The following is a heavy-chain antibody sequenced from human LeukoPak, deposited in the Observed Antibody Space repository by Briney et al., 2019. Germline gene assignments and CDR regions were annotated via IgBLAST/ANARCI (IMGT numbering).Heavy chain of an antibody. CDR2: ISSSSNYI. CDR3: ARAVAGPAGEYYFDY. D-gene: IGHD6-19*01. Sequence: GGSLRLSCAASGFTFSRYSMNWVRQAPGKGLEWVSSISSSSNYIYYADSLKARFTISRDNAANSLFLQMNSLRAEDTALYYCARAVAGPAGEYYFDYWGQGTLVTVSS. J-gene: IGHJ4*02. V-gene: IGHV3-21*01. CDR1: GFTFSRYS.